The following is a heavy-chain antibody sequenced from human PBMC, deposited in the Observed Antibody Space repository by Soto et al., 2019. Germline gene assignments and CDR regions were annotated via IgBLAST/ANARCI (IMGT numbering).Heavy chain of an antibody. CDR3: AADSGRGGRAFDH. J-gene: IGHJ4*01. D-gene: IGHD3-16*01. CDR1: DASITNFF. Sequence: QVQIQESGPGLVTPSDTLSLTCTVSDASITNFFWNWVRQPAGGPLEWIGRLYLGGAPTYNPPLRSRLFISEDTSKNQVSLKLTSVTAADTAVYYCAADSGRGGRAFDHWGHGALATVSS. CDR2: LYLGGAP. V-gene: IGHV4-4*07.